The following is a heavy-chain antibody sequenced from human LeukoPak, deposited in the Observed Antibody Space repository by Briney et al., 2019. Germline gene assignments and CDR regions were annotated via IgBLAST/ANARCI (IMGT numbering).Heavy chain of an antibody. V-gene: IGHV4-59*01. CDR2: IDHTGTT. CDR1: DDSITIYY. J-gene: IGHJ3*02. Sequence: SETLSLTCSVSDDSITIYYWTWIRQPPGKGLEWIGYIDHTGTTNYNPSLNSRVTISRDTSKNHFSLQLSSVTAADTAVYYCAREWGSGSYGFDIWGQGTVVTVSS. D-gene: IGHD3-10*01. CDR3: AREWGSGSYGFDI.